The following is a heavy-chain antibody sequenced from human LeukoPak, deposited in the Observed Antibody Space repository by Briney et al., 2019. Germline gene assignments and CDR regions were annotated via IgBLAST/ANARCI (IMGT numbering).Heavy chain of an antibody. J-gene: IGHJ5*02. D-gene: IGHD3-16*01. Sequence: SETLSLTCAVYGGSFSGYYWSWIRQPPGKGLEWIGEINHSGSTNYNPSLKSRVTISVDTSKNQFSLKLSSVTAADTAVYYCARDGGRLGSDPWGQGTLVTVSS. CDR3: ARDGGRLGSDP. CDR1: GGSFSGYY. V-gene: IGHV4-34*01. CDR2: INHSGST.